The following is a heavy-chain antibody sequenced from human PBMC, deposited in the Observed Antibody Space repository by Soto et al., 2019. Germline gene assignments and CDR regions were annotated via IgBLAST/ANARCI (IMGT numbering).Heavy chain of an antibody. Sequence: GGSLRLSCAASGFTFSNYAMHWVRRAPGKGLEWISYISGNGEIIQYAASARGRFTISRDNAENSVYLEMDSLRAEETALYYCARDVDADFRTDFDYWGRGTLVTVSS. CDR2: ISGNGEII. V-gene: IGHV3-48*04. D-gene: IGHD4-17*01. CDR3: ARDVDADFRTDFDY. CDR1: GFTFSNYA. J-gene: IGHJ4*02.